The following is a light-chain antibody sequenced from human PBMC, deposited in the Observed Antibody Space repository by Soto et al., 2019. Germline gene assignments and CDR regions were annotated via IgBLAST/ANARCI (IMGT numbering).Light chain of an antibody. CDR1: QSVSSN. Sequence: EIVMTQSPATLSVSPRERVTLSCRASQSVSSNFAWYQQKPGQAPRLLIYGASTRATGIPARFSGSGSGTEFTLTISSLQSEDFAVYYCQQYNNWPRTFGQGTKVDIK. J-gene: IGKJ1*01. CDR2: GAS. CDR3: QQYNNWPRT. V-gene: IGKV3-15*01.